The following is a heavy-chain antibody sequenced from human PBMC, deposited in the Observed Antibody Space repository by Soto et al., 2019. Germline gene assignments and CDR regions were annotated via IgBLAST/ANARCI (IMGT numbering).Heavy chain of an antibody. CDR2: IYYSGST. V-gene: IGHV4-30-4*01. D-gene: IGHD5-12*01. J-gene: IGHJ4*02. CDR3: ARVKATLYRHYYFDY. CDR1: GGSIAGGDYY. Sequence: PSETLSLTCTVSGGSIAGGDYYWSWIRQPPGKGLEWIGYIYYSGSTHYNPSLKSRVALSVDTSNNQFSLKLRSVTAADTAVYFGARVKATLYRHYYFDYGGQGTPVTVSS.